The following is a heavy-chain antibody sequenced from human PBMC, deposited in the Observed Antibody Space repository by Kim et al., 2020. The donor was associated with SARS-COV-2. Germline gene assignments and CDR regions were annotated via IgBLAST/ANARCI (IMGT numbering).Heavy chain of an antibody. Sequence: ASVKVSCKASGYTFTSYAMNWVRQAPGQGLEWMGWINTNTGNPTYAQGFTGRFVFSLDTSVSTAYLQISSLKAEDTAVYYCARRDIVVVVAANLHYYYYYGMDVWGQGTTVTVSS. V-gene: IGHV7-4-1*02. CDR3: ARRDIVVVVAANLHYYYYYGMDV. D-gene: IGHD2-15*01. CDR1: GYTFTSYA. J-gene: IGHJ6*02. CDR2: INTNTGNP.